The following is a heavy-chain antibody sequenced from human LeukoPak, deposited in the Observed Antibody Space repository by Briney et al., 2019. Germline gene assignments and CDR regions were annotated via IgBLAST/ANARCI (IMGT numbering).Heavy chain of an antibody. CDR3: ATNPLGYCTNGVCYDAFDI. J-gene: IGHJ3*02. CDR1: GYTFTSYY. D-gene: IGHD2-8*01. Sequence: ASVKVSCKASGYTFTSYYMHWVRQAPGQGLEWMGIINPSGGSTSYAQKFQGRVTMTRDTSTSTVYMELSSLRSEDTAVYYCATNPLGYCTNGVCYDAFDIWGQGTMVTVSS. CDR2: INPSGGST. V-gene: IGHV1-46*01.